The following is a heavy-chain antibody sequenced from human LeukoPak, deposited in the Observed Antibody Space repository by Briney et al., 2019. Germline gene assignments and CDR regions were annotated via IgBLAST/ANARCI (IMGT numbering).Heavy chain of an antibody. V-gene: IGHV4-39*01. Sequence: SETLSLTRTVSGGSISSRSYYWGWLRQPPGKGLEWIASIFYSGSTYHNPSLKSRVTISVDTSKSQFSLKLSSVTAADTAVYFCARHPLKAYVSDWFDPWGQGTLVTVSS. CDR2: IFYSGST. J-gene: IGHJ5*02. CDR3: ARHPLKAYVSDWFDP. CDR1: GGSISSRSYY. D-gene: IGHD3-10*02.